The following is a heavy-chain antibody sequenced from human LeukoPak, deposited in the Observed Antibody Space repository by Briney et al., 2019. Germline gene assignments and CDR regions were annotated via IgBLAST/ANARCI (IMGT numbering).Heavy chain of an antibody. CDR3: AKDIAACSGGSCGRDYYGMDG. J-gene: IGHJ6*02. CDR1: GFTFDDYA. D-gene: IGHD2-15*01. V-gene: IGHV3-43*02. Sequence: PGGTLRLSCAASGFTFDDYAMHWVRQAPGKGLEWVSLISGDGGSTYYADSAKGRITISRDNSKNSLYLQMNSLRTEDTALYYCAKDIAACSGGSCGRDYYGMDGGGQATTVT. CDR2: ISGDGGST.